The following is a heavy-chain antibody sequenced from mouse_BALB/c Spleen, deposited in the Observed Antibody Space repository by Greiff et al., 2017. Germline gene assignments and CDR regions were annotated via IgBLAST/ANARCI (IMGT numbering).Heavy chain of an antibody. D-gene: IGHD1-1*01. CDR1: GYTFTNYG. CDR3: ARRDYYGSSYGY. V-gene: IGHV9-3-1*01. CDR2: INTYTGEP. J-gene: IGHJ2*01. Sequence: VQVVESGPELKKPGETVKISCKASGYTFTNYGMNWVKQAPGKGLKWMGWINTYTGEPTYADDFKGRFAFSLETSASTAYLQINNLKNEDTATYFCARRDYYGSSYGYWGQGTTLTVSS.